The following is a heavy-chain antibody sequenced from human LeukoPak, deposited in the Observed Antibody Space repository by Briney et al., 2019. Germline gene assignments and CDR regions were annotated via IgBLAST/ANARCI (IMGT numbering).Heavy chain of an antibody. J-gene: IGHJ4*02. CDR3: ARDIDLYSSGCHDY. CDR1: GFDLSSHW. CDR2: ISSSSSYI. D-gene: IGHD6-19*01. Sequence: GGSLRLSCAASGFDLSSHWMNWVRQAPGKGLEWVSSISSSSSYIYYADSVKGRFTISRDNAKNSLYLQMNSLRAEDTAVYYCARDIDLYSSGCHDYWGQGTLVTVSS. V-gene: IGHV3-21*01.